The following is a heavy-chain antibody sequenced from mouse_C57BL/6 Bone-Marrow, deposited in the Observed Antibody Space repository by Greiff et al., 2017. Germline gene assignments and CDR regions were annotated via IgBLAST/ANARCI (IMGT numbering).Heavy chain of an antibody. V-gene: IGHV2-9-1*01. CDR3: ASIYYYGSSSAWFAY. Sequence: VQLVESGPGLVAPSQSLSITCTVSGFSLTSYAISWVRQPPGKGLEWLGVIWTGGGTNYNSALKSRLSISKDNSKSQVFLKMNSLQTDDTARYYCASIYYYGSSSAWFAYWGQGTLVTVSA. CDR1: GFSLTSYA. D-gene: IGHD1-1*01. CDR2: IWTGGGT. J-gene: IGHJ3*01.